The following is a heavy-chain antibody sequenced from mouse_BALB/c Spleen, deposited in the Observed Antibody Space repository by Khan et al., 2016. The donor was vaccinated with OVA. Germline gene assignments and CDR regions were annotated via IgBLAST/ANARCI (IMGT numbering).Heavy chain of an antibody. CDR3: ARGGFAY. CDR2: ISSVAYSI. Sequence: EVELVESGGGLVQPGGSRKLSCAASGFTFIDYGMAWVRQTPGKGPEWIAFISSVAYSIYYADTVTGRFTISREHAKNTLYLEMSSRRSDDTAMYYCARGGFAYWGQGTLVTVSA. J-gene: IGHJ3*01. V-gene: IGHV5-15*02. CDR1: GFTFIDYG.